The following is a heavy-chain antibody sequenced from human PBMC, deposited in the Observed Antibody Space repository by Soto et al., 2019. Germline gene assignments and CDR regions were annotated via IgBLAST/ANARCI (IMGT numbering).Heavy chain of an antibody. D-gene: IGHD1-26*01. V-gene: IGHV3-72*01. Sequence: EVQLVESGGGLVQPGGSLRLSCAASGFTFSDHYMDWVRQAPGKGLEWVARSRNRVNSHTTEYAASVKGRFTISRDESKSSIYLQMNSLKIEYTAVYYCTRGLLGGSPSYTFHGMDVWGQGTTVTVSS. CDR3: TRGLLGGSPSYTFHGMDV. J-gene: IGHJ6*01. CDR1: GFTFSDHY. CDR2: SRNRVNSHTT.